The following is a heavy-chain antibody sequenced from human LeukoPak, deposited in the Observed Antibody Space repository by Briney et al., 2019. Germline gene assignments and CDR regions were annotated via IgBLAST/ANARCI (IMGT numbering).Heavy chain of an antibody. CDR2: IIPIFGTA. Sequence: ASVKVSCKASGYTFTGYYMHWVRQAPGQGLEWMGGIIPIFGTANYAQKFQGRVTITADESTSTAYMELSSLRSEDTAVYYCARGSFTTPYYYYMDVWGKGTTVTISS. V-gene: IGHV1-69*13. J-gene: IGHJ6*03. CDR1: GYTFTGYY. D-gene: IGHD3-3*01. CDR3: ARGSFTTPYYYYMDV.